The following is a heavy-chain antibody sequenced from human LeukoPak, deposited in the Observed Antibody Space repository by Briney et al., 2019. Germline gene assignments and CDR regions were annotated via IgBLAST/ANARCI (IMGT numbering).Heavy chain of an antibody. CDR2: ISAYNDNT. CDR3: ARSVGQQQLVPRDYYYYYMDV. V-gene: IGHV1-18*01. Sequence: GASVKVSCKASGYTFTSYGISWVRQAPGQGLEWMGWISAYNDNTNYAQKLQGRVTMTTDTSTSTAYMELRSLRSDDTAVYYCARSVGQQQLVPRDYYYYYMDVWGKGTTVTVSS. J-gene: IGHJ6*03. D-gene: IGHD6-13*01. CDR1: GYTFTSYG.